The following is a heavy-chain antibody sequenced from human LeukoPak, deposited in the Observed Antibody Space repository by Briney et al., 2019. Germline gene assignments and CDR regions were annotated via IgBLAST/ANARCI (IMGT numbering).Heavy chain of an antibody. CDR3: ARQDPPSLREPHWYFDL. V-gene: IGHV5-51*01. D-gene: IGHD1-26*01. J-gene: IGHJ2*01. Sequence: GESLKISCKGSGYSFTNYWIGWVRQMPGKGLEWMGIIYPADSDTRYSPSFQDQVTISADKSISTAYLQWSSLKASDTAMYSCARQDPPSLREPHWYFDLWGRGTLVTVSS. CDR1: GYSFTNYW. CDR2: IYPADSDT.